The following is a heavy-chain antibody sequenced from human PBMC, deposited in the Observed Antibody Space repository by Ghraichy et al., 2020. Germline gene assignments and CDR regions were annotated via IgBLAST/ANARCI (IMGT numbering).Heavy chain of an antibody. Sequence: ASVKVSCKASGYTFTGYYMHWVRQAPGQGLEWMGWINPNSGGTNYAQKFQGWVTMTRDTSISTAYMELSRLRSDDTAVYYCARGERYYYDSSGHPLFPFDIGGQGTMVTVSS. J-gene: IGHJ3*02. CDR3: ARGERYYYDSSGHPLFPFDI. CDR2: INPNSGGT. D-gene: IGHD3-22*01. CDR1: GYTFTGYY. V-gene: IGHV1-2*04.